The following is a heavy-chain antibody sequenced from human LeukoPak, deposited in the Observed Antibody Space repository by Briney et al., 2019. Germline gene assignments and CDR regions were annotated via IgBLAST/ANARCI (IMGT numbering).Heavy chain of an antibody. D-gene: IGHD3-22*01. Sequence: GASVKVSCKASGYTFTSYYMHWVRQAPGQGLEWMGIINPSGGSTSYAQKFQGRVTMTRDTSISTAYMELSRLRSDDTAVYYCAREGSYDSSGIPLYYFDYWGQGTLVTVSS. J-gene: IGHJ4*02. CDR1: GYTFTSYY. V-gene: IGHV1-46*01. CDR3: AREGSYDSSGIPLYYFDY. CDR2: INPSGGST.